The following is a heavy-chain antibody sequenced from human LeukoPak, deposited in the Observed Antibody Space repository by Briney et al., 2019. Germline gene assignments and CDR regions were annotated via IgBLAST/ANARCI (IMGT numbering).Heavy chain of an antibody. V-gene: IGHV3-74*01. J-gene: IGHJ1*01. CDR1: GFNFENFW. D-gene: IGHD5-12*01. Sequence: PGGSLRLSCAASGFNFENFWLHWVRQVPGKGQVWVSRTNSDGSITTYADSVKGRFTISRDNAKNTLYLQMNSLRVEDTALYYCARHFSVATTSPLQHWGQGTLVTVSS. CDR2: TNSDGSIT. CDR3: ARHFSVATTSPLQH.